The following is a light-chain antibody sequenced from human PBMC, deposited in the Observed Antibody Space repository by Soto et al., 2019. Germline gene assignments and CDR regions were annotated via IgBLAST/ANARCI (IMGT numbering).Light chain of an antibody. J-gene: IGKJ2*01. CDR1: QSISSY. V-gene: IGKV1-39*01. Sequence: DIQMTQSPSSLSASVGDRVTITCRASQSISSYLHWYQQKPGKAPKLLIYAASSLQSGVPSRFSGSGSGTDFTLTISSLQPEDFATYYCQHSYRTPYTFGQGTKLEIK. CDR2: AAS. CDR3: QHSYRTPYT.